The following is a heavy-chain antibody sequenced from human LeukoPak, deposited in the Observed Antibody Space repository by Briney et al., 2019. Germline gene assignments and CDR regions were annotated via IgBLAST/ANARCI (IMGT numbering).Heavy chain of an antibody. CDR1: GFTFSSYW. CDR3: ARDGYGGYDY. D-gene: IGHD5-12*01. V-gene: IGHV3-74*01. CDR2: INSDGRRT. Sequence: PGGALRLSCAGSGFTFSSYWMHWVRQAPGKGVEGVSRINSDGRRTNYADSVKGRLTISRDNAKNTLYLQMNSLRAEDTAVYYCARDGYGGYDYWGQGTLVTVSS. J-gene: IGHJ4*02.